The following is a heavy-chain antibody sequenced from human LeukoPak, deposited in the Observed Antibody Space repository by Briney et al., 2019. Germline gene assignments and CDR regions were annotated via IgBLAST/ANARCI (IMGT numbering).Heavy chain of an antibody. D-gene: IGHD6-13*01. CDR2: ISGSGGVT. J-gene: IGHJ4*02. V-gene: IGHV3-23*01. Sequence: PGGSLRLSCAASEFTFISYAMTWVRQAPGKGLEWVSTISGSGGVTYYADFVKGRFTISRDNSKNTLYLQMNTLRAEDTAIYYCPKDGSSSWYKFPNFFDYWGQGTLVTVSS. CDR1: EFTFISYA. CDR3: PKDGSSSWYKFPNFFDY.